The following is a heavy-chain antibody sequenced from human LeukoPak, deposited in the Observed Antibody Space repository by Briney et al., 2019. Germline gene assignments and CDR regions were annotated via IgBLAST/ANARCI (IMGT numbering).Heavy chain of an antibody. CDR2: IKQDGSEK. J-gene: IGHJ4*02. V-gene: IGHV3-7*01. CDR3: ARDPYCSGGSCYDRLDY. D-gene: IGHD2-15*01. Sequence: GGSLRLSCAASGFTFSSYWMSWVRQAPGKGLEWVANIKQDGSEKYYVDSVKGRFTISRDNAKNSLYLQMNSLRAEDTAVYYCARDPYCSGGSCYDRLDYWGQGTLVTVSS. CDR1: GFTFSSYW.